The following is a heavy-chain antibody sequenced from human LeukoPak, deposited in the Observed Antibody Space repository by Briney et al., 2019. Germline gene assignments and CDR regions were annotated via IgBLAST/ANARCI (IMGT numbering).Heavy chain of an antibody. CDR2: ISGSGGST. J-gene: IGHJ4*02. V-gene: IGHV3-23*01. CDR3: AKAVVTRNYFDY. CDR1: GSTFSSYA. Sequence: GGPWGSSGQASGSTFSSYAMSWVRQAPGKGREGVSAISGSGGSTYYADSVKGRFTISRDNSKNTLYLQMNSLRAEDTAVYYCAKAVVTRNYFDYWGQGTLVTVSS. D-gene: IGHD4-23*01.